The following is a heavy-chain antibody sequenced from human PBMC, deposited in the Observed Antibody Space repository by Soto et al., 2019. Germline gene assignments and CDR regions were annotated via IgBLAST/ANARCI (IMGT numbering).Heavy chain of an antibody. D-gene: IGHD6-13*01. V-gene: IGHV4-34*01. J-gene: IGHJ4*02. CDR3: ARAATISAAGTKRRNFDY. Sequence: QVQLQQWGAGLLKPSETLSLTCAVYGGSFSGYYWSWIRQPPGKGLEWIGEINHSGSTNYNPPLKSRVTISVDTAKNQFSLKLRAVPAADTAVYYCARAATISAAGTKRRNFDYWGQGTLVTVST. CDR2: INHSGST. CDR1: GGSFSGYY.